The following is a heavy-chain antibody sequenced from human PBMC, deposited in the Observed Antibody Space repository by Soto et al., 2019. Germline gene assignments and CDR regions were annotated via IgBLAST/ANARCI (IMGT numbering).Heavy chain of an antibody. Sequence: PGGSLRLSCAASGFTFSSYWMSWVRQAPGKGLEWVANIKQDGSEKYYVDSVKGRFTISRDNAKNSLYLQMNSLRAEDTAVYYCSREQRYYDYIWGSYRITPYFDYWGQGTLVTVSS. CDR2: IKQDGSEK. D-gene: IGHD3-16*02. V-gene: IGHV3-7*01. CDR3: SREQRYYDYIWGSYRITPYFDY. J-gene: IGHJ4*02. CDR1: GFTFSSYW.